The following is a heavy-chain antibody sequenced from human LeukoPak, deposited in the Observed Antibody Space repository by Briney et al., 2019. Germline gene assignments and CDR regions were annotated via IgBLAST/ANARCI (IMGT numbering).Heavy chain of an antibody. V-gene: IGHV3-48*04. CDR1: GFTFSSYS. CDR3: ARGRSSRYFDY. J-gene: IGHJ4*02. CDR2: ISSSSSTI. D-gene: IGHD6-13*01. Sequence: GGSLRLSCAASGFTFSSYSMNWVRKAPGKGLEWVSYISSSSSTIYYADSVKGRFTISRDNAKNSLYLQMNSLRAEDTAVYYCARGRSSRYFDYWGQGTLVTVSS.